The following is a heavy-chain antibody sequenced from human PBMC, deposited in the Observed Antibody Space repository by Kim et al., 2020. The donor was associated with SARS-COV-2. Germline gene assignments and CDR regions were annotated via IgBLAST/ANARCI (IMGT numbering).Heavy chain of an antibody. CDR3: AKDFVDLAMVVLGS. D-gene: IGHD5-18*01. V-gene: IGHV3-30*02. J-gene: IGHJ4*02. Sequence: DSVKGRFTISRDNSKNTLYLQMNSLRAEDSVVYYCAKDFVDLAMVVLGSWGQGALVTLSS.